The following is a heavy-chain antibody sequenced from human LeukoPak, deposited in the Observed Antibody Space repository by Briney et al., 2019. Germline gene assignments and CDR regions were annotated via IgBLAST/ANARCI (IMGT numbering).Heavy chain of an antibody. J-gene: IGHJ4*02. Sequence: GGSLRLSCAASGFTFSSYAMHWVRQAPGKGLEWVAVISYDGSNKYYADSVKGRFTISRDNSKNTLYLQMNSLGAEDTAVYYCAKARGGTYRTYYFDYWGQGTLVTVSS. CDR2: ISYDGSNK. CDR1: GFTFSSYA. CDR3: AKARGGTYRTYYFDY. V-gene: IGHV3-30*04. D-gene: IGHD1-26*01.